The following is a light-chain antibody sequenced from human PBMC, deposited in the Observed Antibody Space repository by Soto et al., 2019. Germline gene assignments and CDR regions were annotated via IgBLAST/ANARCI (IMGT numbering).Light chain of an antibody. CDR2: DAL. Sequence: IVLTQSPATLSVSPGERATLSCRASQSVSDYLAWYQQKPGQAPRLLIYDALYRPTGIPGRFSGSGSGTDFTLTISRLEPEDFAVYYCQQYGSSPGYTFGQGTKLEIK. J-gene: IGKJ2*01. V-gene: IGKV3-20*01. CDR3: QQYGSSPGYT. CDR1: QSVSDY.